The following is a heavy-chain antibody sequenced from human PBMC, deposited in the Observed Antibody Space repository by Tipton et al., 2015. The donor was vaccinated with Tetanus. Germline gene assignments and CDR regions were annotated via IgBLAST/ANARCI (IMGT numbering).Heavy chain of an antibody. Sequence: SLRLSCAASRFTFRSYAMNWVRQAPGKGLEWVSVISGSGDSGGDITYYAVSVKGRFIISRDDSKNTLYLEMKSLRAEDTAIYYCAKDGGNGDNSFDSWGRGTQVIVSS. V-gene: IGHV3-23*01. CDR2: ISGSGDSGGDIT. D-gene: IGHD1-1*01. CDR3: AKDGGNGDNSFDS. J-gene: IGHJ5*01. CDR1: RFTFRSYA.